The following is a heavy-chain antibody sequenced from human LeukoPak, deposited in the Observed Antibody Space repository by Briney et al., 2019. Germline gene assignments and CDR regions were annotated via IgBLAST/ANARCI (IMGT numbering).Heavy chain of an antibody. CDR3: ARSKRGVITFGGDFDY. J-gene: IGHJ4*02. D-gene: IGHD3-16*01. Sequence: GGSLRLSCAASGFTFSSYSMNWVRQAPGKGLEWVSSISSSSSYIYYADSVKGRFTISRANAKNSLYLQMNSLRAEDTAVYYCARSKRGVITFGGDFDYWGQGTLVTVSS. CDR2: ISSSSSYI. CDR1: GFTFSSYS. V-gene: IGHV3-21*01.